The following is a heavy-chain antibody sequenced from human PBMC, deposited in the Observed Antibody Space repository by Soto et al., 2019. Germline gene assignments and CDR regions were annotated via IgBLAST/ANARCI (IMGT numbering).Heavy chain of an antibody. CDR2: ISGSGGST. V-gene: IGHV3-23*01. J-gene: IGHJ4*02. CDR3: AKAVSPAPPRTHFDY. CDR1: GFTFSSYA. Sequence: GGSLRLSCAASGFTFSSYAMSWVRQAPGKGLEWVSAISGSGGSTYYADSVEGRFTISRDNSKNTLYLQMNSLRAEDTAVYYCAKAVSPAPPRTHFDYWGQGTLVTVSS.